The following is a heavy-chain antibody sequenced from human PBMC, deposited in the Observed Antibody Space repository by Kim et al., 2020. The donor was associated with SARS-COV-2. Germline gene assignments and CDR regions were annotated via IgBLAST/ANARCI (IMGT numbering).Heavy chain of an antibody. D-gene: IGHD3-10*01. J-gene: IGHJ4*02. CDR1: GGSISSLAY. CDR3: ASVRGFAYGVDY. Sequence: SETLSITCTVSGGSISSLAYWNWIRQTPGKGLEWMGTIYSGGSTYYNPSLKSRLTISMDTSKNRFSLKVTSVSAADTAVYYCASVRGFAYGVDYWGLGTLVTVSS. V-gene: IGHV4-39*01. CDR2: IYSGGST.